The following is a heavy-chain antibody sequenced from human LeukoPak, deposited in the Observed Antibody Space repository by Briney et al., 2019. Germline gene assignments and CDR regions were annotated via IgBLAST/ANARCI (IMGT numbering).Heavy chain of an antibody. CDR3: ARVTYYYGSDKSRDFDY. Sequence: GASVKVSCKASGYTFTSYGISWVRQAPGQGLEWMGWISAYNGNTNYAQKLQGRVTMTTDTSTSTAYMELRSLRSDDTAVYYCARVTYYYGSDKSRDFDYWGQGTLVTVSS. CDR2: ISAYNGNT. D-gene: IGHD3-10*01. CDR1: GYTFTSYG. J-gene: IGHJ4*02. V-gene: IGHV1-18*01.